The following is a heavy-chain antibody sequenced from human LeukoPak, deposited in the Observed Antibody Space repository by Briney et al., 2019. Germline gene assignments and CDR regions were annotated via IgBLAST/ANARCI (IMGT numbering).Heavy chain of an antibody. D-gene: IGHD3-3*01. CDR2: INPNSGGT. CDR1: GYTFTGYY. J-gene: IGHJ4*02. Sequence: ASVKVSCKVSGYTFTGYYMHWVRQAPGQGLEWMGWINPNSGGTNYAQKFQGRVTMTRDTSISTAYMELSRLRSDDTAVYYCAREVGLRFLEWLLFESGPVVPDTVWGQGTLVTVSS. V-gene: IGHV1-2*02. CDR3: AREVGLRFLEWLLFESGPVVPDTV.